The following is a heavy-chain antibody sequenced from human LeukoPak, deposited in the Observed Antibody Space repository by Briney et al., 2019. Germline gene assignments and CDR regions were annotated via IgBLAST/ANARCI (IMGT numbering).Heavy chain of an antibody. D-gene: IGHD3-10*01. CDR3: AAGGSGSYYIDY. CDR2: IKQDGSEK. V-gene: IGHV3-7*01. CDR1: GFTFSNYW. Sequence: PGGSLRLSCAASGFTFSNYWMTWVRQAPGKGLEWVANIKQDGSEKYYVDSVKGRFTISRDNAKNTLYLQMNSLRAEDPAVYYCAAGGSGSYYIDYWGQGTLVTVSS. J-gene: IGHJ4*02.